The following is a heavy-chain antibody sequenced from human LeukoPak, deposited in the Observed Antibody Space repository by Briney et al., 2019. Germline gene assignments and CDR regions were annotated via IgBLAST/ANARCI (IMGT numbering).Heavy chain of an antibody. D-gene: IGHD1-1*01. CDR2: INYDARSR. Sequence: PGWSLRLSCAASGFTFSLSWMHWVRQAPGKGLEWVSSINYDARSRTYADSVKGRLTISRDNAENTLFLQMNSLRVEDSAIYSCVRGAGPGTPFDWGQGILVTVSS. V-gene: IGHV3-74*01. J-gene: IGHJ1*01. CDR3: VRGAGPGTPFD. CDR1: GFTFSLSW.